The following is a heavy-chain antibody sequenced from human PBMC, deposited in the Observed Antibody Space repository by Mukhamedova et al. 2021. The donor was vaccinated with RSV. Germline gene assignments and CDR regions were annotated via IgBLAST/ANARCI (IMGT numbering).Heavy chain of an antibody. J-gene: IGHJ4*02. D-gene: IGHD1/OR15-1a*01. V-gene: IGHV3-30*02. Sequence: VRQAPGKGLEWVAFTRFDGANEYYADSVKGRFTISRDNSKNTLYLQMNSLRAEDTAVYYCAKDLGGNNPYYFDYWAREPWSPSP. CDR2: TRFDGANE. CDR3: AKDLGGNNPYYFDY.